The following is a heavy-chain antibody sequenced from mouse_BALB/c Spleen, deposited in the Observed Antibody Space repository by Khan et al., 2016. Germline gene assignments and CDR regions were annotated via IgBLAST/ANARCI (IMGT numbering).Heavy chain of an antibody. D-gene: IGHD1-1*01. Sequence: EVQLVESGPGLVKPSQSLSLTCIVTGYSITSDYAWNWIRQFPGNRLEWMGYISYSGSTSYNPSLKSRISITRDTSKNQFFLQLNSVTSEDTATYYCARSDYGDKDAMDYWGQGTSVTVSS. V-gene: IGHV3-2*02. J-gene: IGHJ4*01. CDR3: ARSDYGDKDAMDY. CDR1: GYSITSDYA. CDR2: ISYSGST.